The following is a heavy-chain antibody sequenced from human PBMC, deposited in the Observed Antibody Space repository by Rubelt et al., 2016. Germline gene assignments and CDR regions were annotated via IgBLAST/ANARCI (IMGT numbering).Heavy chain of an antibody. CDR3: ARDGGSTGVNNWLDS. Sequence: VRLVESGGGLVKPGGSLRISCAASGFTFSNAWMDWVRQAPGKGLEWVAVISYDRSNEYYADSVKGRFTISRDNSMNTVYLQMNSLRTEDTAVFDCARDGGSTGVNNWLDSWGQGTLVIVSS. CDR2: ISYDRSNE. D-gene: IGHD2-2*01. CDR1: GFTFSNAW. V-gene: IGHV3-30*03. J-gene: IGHJ5*01.